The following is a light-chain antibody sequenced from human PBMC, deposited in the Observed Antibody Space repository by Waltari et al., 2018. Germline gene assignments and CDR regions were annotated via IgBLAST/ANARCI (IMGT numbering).Light chain of an antibody. V-gene: IGKV3-15*01. CDR3: QQYKEWPPWT. CDR1: QSVGND. CDR2: GAS. J-gene: IGKJ1*01. Sequence: EIVMTQSPATLSVSPGERATLSCRASQSVGNDLAWYHQAPGQAPRLLIYGASSRATGVPARFSGSGSGTESTLTITSLQSGDFGIYFCQQYKEWPPWTFGQGTRVDTK.